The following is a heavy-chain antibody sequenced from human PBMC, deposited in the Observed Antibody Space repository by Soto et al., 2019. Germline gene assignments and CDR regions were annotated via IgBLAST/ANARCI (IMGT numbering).Heavy chain of an antibody. CDR2: INPSGGST. CDR1: GYTFTSYY. J-gene: IGHJ6*02. Sequence: QVQLVQSGAEVKKPGASVKVSCKASGYTFTSYYMHWVRQAPGQGLEWMGIINPSGGSTSYAQKFQGRVTMSRDTSTSTVYMELSSLRSEDTAVYYCARDGYFSSSWTCYYYGMDVWGQGTTVTVSS. D-gene: IGHD6-13*01. V-gene: IGHV1-46*01. CDR3: ARDGYFSSSWTCYYYGMDV.